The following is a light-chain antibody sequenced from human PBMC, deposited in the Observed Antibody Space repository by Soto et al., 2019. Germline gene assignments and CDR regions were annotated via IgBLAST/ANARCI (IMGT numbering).Light chain of an antibody. CDR2: GVS. Sequence: QSALTQPASVSESLGQSITISCSGTSSDIGGHNFVSWYQQLPGKTPKVLIYGVSNRPSGISNRFSGSKSGNTASLTISGLQAEAEADYYCSSYTFSNTWVFGGGTQLTVL. V-gene: IGLV2-14*01. CDR3: SSYTFSNTWV. J-gene: IGLJ3*02. CDR1: SSDIGGHNF.